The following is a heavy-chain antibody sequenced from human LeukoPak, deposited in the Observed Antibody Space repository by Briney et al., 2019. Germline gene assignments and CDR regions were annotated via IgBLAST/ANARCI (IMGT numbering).Heavy chain of an antibody. V-gene: IGHV4-34*01. Sequence: SETLSLTCAVYGGSFSGYYWSWIRQPPGKGLEWIGEINHSGSTNYNPSLKSRVTISVDKSKNQFSLKLSSVTAADTAVYHCASELRFLAVWGQGTLVAVSS. J-gene: IGHJ4*02. CDR1: GGSFSGYY. CDR3: ASELRFLAV. CDR2: INHSGST. D-gene: IGHD3-3*01.